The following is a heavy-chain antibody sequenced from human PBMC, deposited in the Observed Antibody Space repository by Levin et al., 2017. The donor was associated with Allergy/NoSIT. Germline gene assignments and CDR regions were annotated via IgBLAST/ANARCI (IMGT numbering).Heavy chain of an antibody. CDR3: ATRLELYYGMDV. V-gene: IGHV1-24*01. CDR2: FDPEDGET. D-gene: IGHD1-7*01. CDR1: GYTLTELS. J-gene: IGHJ6*02. Sequence: ASVKVSCKVSGYTLTELSMHWVRQAPGKGLEWMGGFDPEDGETIYAQKFQGRVTMTEDTSTDTAYMELSSLRSEDTAVYYCATRLELYYGMDVWGQGTTVTVSS.